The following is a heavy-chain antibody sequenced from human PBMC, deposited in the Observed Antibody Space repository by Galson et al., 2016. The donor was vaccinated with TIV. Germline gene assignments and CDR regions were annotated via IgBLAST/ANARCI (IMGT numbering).Heavy chain of an antibody. J-gene: IGHJ6*02. CDR1: GFTVSGDH. V-gene: IGHV3-53*01. Sequence: SLRLSCAASGFTVSGDHMSWVRQAPERGLECLSVMYTGGSAYYADSVKGRFTISRDNSKNTLYLQMNSLRVEDTAVYYCARVNGAAKTYGMAVWGQGTTVTVSS. D-gene: IGHD7-27*01. CDR2: MYTGGSA. CDR3: ARVNGAAKTYGMAV.